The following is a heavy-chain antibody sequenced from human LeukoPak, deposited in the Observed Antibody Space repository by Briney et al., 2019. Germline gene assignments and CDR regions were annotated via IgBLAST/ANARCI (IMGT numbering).Heavy chain of an antibody. CDR1: GITFSNYA. CDR2: ISGSGGST. J-gene: IGHJ4*02. D-gene: IGHD7-27*01. V-gene: IGHV3-23*01. Sequence: PGASLRLSCAASGITFSNYAISWVRQAPGKGLEWVAAISGSGGSTYYADSVKGRFTISRDNSKNSLYLQTNSLRAGDTAVYYCAKPPDLGWGSDYFDFWGQGTLVTVSS. CDR3: AKPPDLGWGSDYFDF.